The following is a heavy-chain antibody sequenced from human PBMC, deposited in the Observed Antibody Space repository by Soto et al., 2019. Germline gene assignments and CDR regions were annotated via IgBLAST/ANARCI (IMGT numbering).Heavy chain of an antibody. CDR2: IYYGGST. J-gene: IGHJ6*02. Sequence: QLQLQESGPGLVKPSETLSLTCTVSGGSISSSSYYWGWIRQPPGKGLEWIGGIYYGGSTYYNPSLKSRVTISVDTSKNQFSLKLSSVTAADTAVYYCARHYKGSGSYYKARYYYGMDVWGQGTTVTVSS. V-gene: IGHV4-39*01. D-gene: IGHD3-10*01. CDR3: ARHYKGSGSYYKARYYYGMDV. CDR1: GGSISSSSYY.